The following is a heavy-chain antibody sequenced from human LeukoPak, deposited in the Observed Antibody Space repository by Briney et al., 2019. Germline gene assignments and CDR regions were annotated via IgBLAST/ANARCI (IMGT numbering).Heavy chain of an antibody. V-gene: IGHV3-23*01. D-gene: IGHD5-18*01. Sequence: PGGSLRLSCAASGFTFSSYGMSWVRQAPGKGLEWVSAISGSGGSTYYADSVKGRFTISRDNSKNTLYLQMNSLRAEDTAVYYCARWLKGLFDYWGQGTLVTVSS. CDR3: ARWLKGLFDY. CDR2: ISGSGGST. CDR1: GFTFSSYG. J-gene: IGHJ4*02.